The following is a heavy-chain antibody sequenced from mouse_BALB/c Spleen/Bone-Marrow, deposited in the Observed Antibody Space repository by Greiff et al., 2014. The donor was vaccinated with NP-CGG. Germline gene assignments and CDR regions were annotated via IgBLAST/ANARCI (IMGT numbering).Heavy chain of an antibody. CDR2: IRNKPSGYTT. Sequence: EVQLVESGGGLVQPGGSLRLSCTTSGFTFTDYFMTWVRQPPGKALEWLGFIRNKPSGYTTEYNPSVKGRFSTSRDNSQGIFYLQMNTLRAEDSAIYYCARDYNGYFDFWGQGTTLTVSS. D-gene: IGHD6-1*01. CDR3: ARDYNGYFDF. V-gene: IGHV7-3*02. J-gene: IGHJ2*01. CDR1: GFTFTDYF.